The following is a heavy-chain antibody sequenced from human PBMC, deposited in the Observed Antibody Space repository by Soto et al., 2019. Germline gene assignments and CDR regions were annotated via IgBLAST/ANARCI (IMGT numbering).Heavy chain of an antibody. Sequence: SETLSITCTVSGGSISSYYWSWIRQPPGKGLEWIGYIYYSGSTNYNPSLKSRVTISVDTSKNQFSLKLSSVTAADTAVYYCARSRDGYNFGYWGQGTLVTVS. CDR3: ARSRDGYNFGY. CDR2: IYYSGST. D-gene: IGHD5-12*01. V-gene: IGHV4-59*01. CDR1: GGSISSYY. J-gene: IGHJ4*02.